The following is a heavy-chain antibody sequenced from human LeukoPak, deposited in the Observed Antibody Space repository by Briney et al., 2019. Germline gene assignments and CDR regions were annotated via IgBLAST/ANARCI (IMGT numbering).Heavy chain of an antibody. CDR3: ASTGGYDILTEFDY. V-gene: IGHV3-21*01. CDR1: GFTFSSYS. J-gene: IGHJ4*02. CDR2: ISSSSSYI. Sequence: GGSLRLSCAASGFTFSSYSMNWVRQAPGKGLEWVSSISSSSSYIYYADSVKGRFTVSRDNAKNSLYLQMNSLRAEDTAVYYCASTGGYDILTEFDYWGQGTLVTVSS. D-gene: IGHD3-9*01.